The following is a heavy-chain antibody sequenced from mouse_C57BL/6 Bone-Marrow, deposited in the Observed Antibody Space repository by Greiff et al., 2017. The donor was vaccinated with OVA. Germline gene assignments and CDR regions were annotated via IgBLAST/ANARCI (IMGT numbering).Heavy chain of an antibody. CDR2: INSDGGST. V-gene: IGHV5-2*01. Sequence: DVMLVESGGGLVQPGESLKLSCESNEYEFPSHDMSWVRKTPEKRLELVAAINSDGGSTYYPDTMERRVIISRDNTKKTLYLQMSSLRSEDTALYYCAKSDYGSSLFAYWGQGTLVTVST. CDR3: AKSDYGSSLFAY. J-gene: IGHJ3*01. CDR1: EYEFPSHD. D-gene: IGHD1-1*01.